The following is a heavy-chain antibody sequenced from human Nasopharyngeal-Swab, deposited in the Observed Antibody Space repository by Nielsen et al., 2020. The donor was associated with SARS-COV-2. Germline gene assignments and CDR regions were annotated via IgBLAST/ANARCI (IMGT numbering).Heavy chain of an antibody. D-gene: IGHD3-22*01. Sequence: WIRQPPGKGLEWIGYIYYSGSTYYNPSLKSRVTISVDTSKNQFSLKLSSVTAADTAVYYCARASITMIVVVDAFDIWGQGTMVTVS. CDR3: ARASITMIVVVDAFDI. CDR2: IYYSGST. V-gene: IGHV4-31*02. J-gene: IGHJ3*02.